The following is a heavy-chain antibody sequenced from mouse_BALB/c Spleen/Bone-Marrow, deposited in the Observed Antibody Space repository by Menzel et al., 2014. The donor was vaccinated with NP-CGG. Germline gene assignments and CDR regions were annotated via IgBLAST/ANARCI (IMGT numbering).Heavy chain of an antibody. J-gene: IGHJ1*01. CDR1: GFTFSSFG. CDR3: TRDHDYDWYFDV. D-gene: IGHD2-4*01. V-gene: IGHV5-17*02. CDR2: ISSDSDTI. Sequence: EVKVVESGGGLVQPGGSRKLSCTASGFTFSSFGMHWVRQAPEKGLEWVAYISSDSDTIYYADTVKGRFTIFRDNPKNTLFLQMTSLRSEDTAMYYCTRDHDYDWYFDVWGAGTTVTVSS.